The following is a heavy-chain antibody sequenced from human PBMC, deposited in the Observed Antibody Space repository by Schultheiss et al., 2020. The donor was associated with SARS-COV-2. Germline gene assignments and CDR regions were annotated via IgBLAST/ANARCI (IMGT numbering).Heavy chain of an antibody. CDR1: GFTFSSYE. Sequence: GGSLRLSCAASGFTFSSYEMNWVRQAPGKGLEWVSYISSSGSTIYYADSVKGRFTISRDNAKNSLYLQMNSLRAEDTAVYYCARRYCSTTSCLFDYWGQGTLVTVSS. D-gene: IGHD2-2*01. J-gene: IGHJ4*02. CDR3: ARRYCSTTSCLFDY. V-gene: IGHV3-48*03. CDR2: ISSSGSTI.